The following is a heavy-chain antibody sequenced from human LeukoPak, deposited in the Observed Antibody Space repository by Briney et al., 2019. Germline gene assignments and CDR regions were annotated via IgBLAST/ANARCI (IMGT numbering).Heavy chain of an antibody. D-gene: IGHD3-10*01. V-gene: IGHV3-11*01. Sequence: GGSLRLSCAASGFTFSDFYMSWIRQAPGKGLEWVSYISDFGSAIFYADSVKGRFTISRDNAKNSLYLQMNSLRAEDTAVYYCARARSEIRLTMVRGVTSFDYWGQGTLVTVSS. CDR2: ISDFGSAI. CDR3: ARARSEIRLTMVRGVTSFDY. CDR1: GFTFSDFY. J-gene: IGHJ4*02.